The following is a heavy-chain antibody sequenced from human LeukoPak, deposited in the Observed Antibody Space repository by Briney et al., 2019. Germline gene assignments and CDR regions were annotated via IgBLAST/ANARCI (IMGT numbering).Heavy chain of an antibody. J-gene: IGHJ4*02. CDR3: ASPLSSNWYNY. CDR1: GFTFSRYA. V-gene: IGHV3-23*01. CDR2: ISKSGDHT. D-gene: IGHD6-13*01. Sequence: GGSLRLSCAASGFTFSRYAMSWVRPAPGKGRVGVSAISKSGDHTYYADSVKGRLTISRDNSKDTLDLRMNSLRAEDTALYYCASPLSSNWYNYWGQGTLVTVSS.